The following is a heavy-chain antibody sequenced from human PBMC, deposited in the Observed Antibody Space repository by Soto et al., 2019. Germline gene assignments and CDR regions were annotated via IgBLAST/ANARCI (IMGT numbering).Heavy chain of an antibody. V-gene: IGHV3-9*01. CDR3: AKDSGPMADDAFDI. Sequence: GGSLRLSCAASGFTFDDYAMHWVRQAPGKGLEWVSGISWNSGSIGYADSVKGRFTISRDNAKNSLYLQMNSLRAEDTALYYCAKDSGPMADDAFDIWGQGTMVTVSS. D-gene: IGHD3-10*01. CDR1: GFTFDDYA. J-gene: IGHJ3*02. CDR2: ISWNSGSI.